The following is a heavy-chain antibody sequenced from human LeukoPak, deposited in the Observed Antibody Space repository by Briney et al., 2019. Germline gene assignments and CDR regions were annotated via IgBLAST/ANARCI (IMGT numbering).Heavy chain of an antibody. CDR1: GFTFSTSA. Sequence: GGSLRLSCAASGFTFSTSAMSWVRQAPRKGLGWVSGISGSGDSTYYVDSVKGRFTISRDNSKSTLYLHMNSLRAENTAIYYCAKQRSEVPVAASNYWGQGTLVTVSS. V-gene: IGHV3-23*01. CDR2: ISGSGDST. CDR3: AKQRSEVPVAASNY. J-gene: IGHJ4*02. D-gene: IGHD2-8*01.